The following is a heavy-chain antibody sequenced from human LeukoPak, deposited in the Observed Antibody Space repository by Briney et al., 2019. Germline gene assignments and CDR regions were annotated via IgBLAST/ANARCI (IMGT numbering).Heavy chain of an antibody. D-gene: IGHD5-18*01. J-gene: IGHJ5*02. CDR3: ASPRIQLGFDP. CDR2: FIPILGIA. CDR1: GATFSSYT. Sequence: TSVKVSCKASGATFSSYTISWVRQSPSQGLEWMGRFIPILGIANYAQKFQARVTITADKSTSTAYMELSSLRSEDTAVYYCASPRIQLGFDPWGQGTLVTVSS. V-gene: IGHV1-69*02.